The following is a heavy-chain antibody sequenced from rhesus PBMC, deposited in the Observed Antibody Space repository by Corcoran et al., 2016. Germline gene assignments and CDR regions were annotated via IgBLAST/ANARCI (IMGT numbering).Heavy chain of an antibody. CDR3: AIDSWNGYDY. J-gene: IGHJ4*01. V-gene: IGHV4S10*01. Sequence: QVQLQESGPGVVKPSETLSLTCAVSGGSISDSYRWSWIRQPPGKGLEWIGYIYGSSTSTNDNPSLKSRVTISKDTSKNQFSLKLSSVTAADTAVYYCAIDSWNGYDYWGQGVLVTVSS. CDR1: GGSISDSYR. CDR2: IYGSSTST. D-gene: IGHD1-1*01.